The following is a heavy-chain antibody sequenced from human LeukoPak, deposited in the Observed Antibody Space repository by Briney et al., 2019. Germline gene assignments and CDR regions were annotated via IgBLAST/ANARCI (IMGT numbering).Heavy chain of an antibody. Sequence: GGSLRLSCAASGFTFSTYGMDWVRQAPGKGLGWVAYIRYDGSNKNYADSVKGRFTISRDNSKNTLYLQMSSLRAEDTAVYYCAKVVTGYCSTTSCPFDSWGQGTLVTVSS. CDR3: AKVVTGYCSTTSCPFDS. J-gene: IGHJ4*02. V-gene: IGHV3-30*02. CDR1: GFTFSTYG. CDR2: IRYDGSNK. D-gene: IGHD2-2*01.